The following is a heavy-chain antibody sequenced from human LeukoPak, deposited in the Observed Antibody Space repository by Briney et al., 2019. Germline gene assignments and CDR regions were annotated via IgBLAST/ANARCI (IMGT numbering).Heavy chain of an antibody. CDR3: ARAHRVYYDFWSGPDAFDI. CDR1: GGSISSYY. V-gene: IGHV4-59*01. J-gene: IGHJ3*02. D-gene: IGHD3-3*01. CDR2: IYYSGST. Sequence: KPSETLSLTCTVSGGSISSYYWSWIRQPPGKGLEWIGYIYYSGSTNYNPSLKSRVTISVDTSKNQFSLKLSSVTAADTAVYYCARAHRVYYDFWSGPDAFDIWGQGTMVTVSS.